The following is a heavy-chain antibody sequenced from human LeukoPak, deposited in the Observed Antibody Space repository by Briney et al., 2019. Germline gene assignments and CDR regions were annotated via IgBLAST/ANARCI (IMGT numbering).Heavy chain of an antibody. Sequence: GGSLRLSCAASGFTFSSYGMHWVRQAPGKGLEWAALIWYDGSNKYYTDSVKGRLTISGDNSKNTLYLQMNSLRAEDTAIYYCAREGPRGNSQFDYWGQGTLVTVSS. J-gene: IGHJ4*02. CDR1: GFTFSSYG. CDR2: IWYDGSNK. D-gene: IGHD2/OR15-2a*01. CDR3: AREGPRGNSQFDY. V-gene: IGHV3-33*01.